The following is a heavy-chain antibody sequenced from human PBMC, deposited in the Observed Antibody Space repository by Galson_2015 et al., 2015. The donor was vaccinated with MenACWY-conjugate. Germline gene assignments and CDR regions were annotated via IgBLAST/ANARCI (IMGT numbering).Heavy chain of an antibody. D-gene: IGHD3-10*01. Sequence: SLRLSCAASGFTFSSYGMHWVRQAPGKGLEWVAVIWYDGSNKYYADSVKGRFTISRDNSKNTLYLQMNSLRAEDTAVYYCARDQGSGSFFPLAVRYYGMDVWGQGTTVTVSS. CDR2: IWYDGSNK. J-gene: IGHJ6*02. CDR1: GFTFSSYG. CDR3: ARDQGSGSFFPLAVRYYGMDV. V-gene: IGHV3-33*01.